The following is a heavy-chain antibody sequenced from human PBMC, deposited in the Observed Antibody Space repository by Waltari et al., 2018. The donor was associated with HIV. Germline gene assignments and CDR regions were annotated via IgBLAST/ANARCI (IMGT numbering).Heavy chain of an antibody. Sequence: QVQLVQSGSELRKPGASVKVSCRASGYSFTTYTTHWVRQAPGQGLEWMGWLNTYCGKPTYAQGCTGRFVVSLDTAANTSYLQIYSLKADDTAVYFCARDRHWYSRRCYYDERKLEHWGQGTLVTVSS. CDR3: ARDRHWYSRRCYYDERKLEH. D-gene: IGHD3-22*01. CDR1: GYSFTTYT. V-gene: IGHV7-4-1*01. J-gene: IGHJ4*02. CDR2: LNTYCGKP.